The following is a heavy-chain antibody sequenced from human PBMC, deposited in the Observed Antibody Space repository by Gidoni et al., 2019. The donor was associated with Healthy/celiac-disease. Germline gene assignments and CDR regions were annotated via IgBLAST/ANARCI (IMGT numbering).Heavy chain of an antibody. V-gene: IGHV3-21*01. Sequence: EVQLVESGGGLVKPGGPLRLSCAASGFTFSSYSMNWVRQAPGKGLEWVSSISSSSSYIYYADSVKGRFTISRDNAKNSLYLQMNSLRAEDTAVYYCARLSSGFFDSGPDYWGQGTLVTVSS. CDR2: ISSSSSYI. CDR1: GFTFSSYS. D-gene: IGHD6-19*01. J-gene: IGHJ4*02. CDR3: ARLSSGFFDSGPDY.